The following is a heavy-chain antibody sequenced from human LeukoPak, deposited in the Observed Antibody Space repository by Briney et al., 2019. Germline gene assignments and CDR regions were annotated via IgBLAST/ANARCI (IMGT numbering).Heavy chain of an antibody. J-gene: IGHJ4*02. V-gene: IGHV5-51*01. CDR3: ARQAGPAMAPGSFDY. CDR2: IYPGDSDT. D-gene: IGHD5-18*01. CDR1: GYSFTSYW. Sequence: GESLKISCKGSGYSFTSYWIGWVRPMPGKGLEWMGIIYPGDSDTRYSPSFQGQVTISADKSISTAYLQWSSLKASDTAMYYCARQAGPAMAPGSFDYWGQGTLVTVSS.